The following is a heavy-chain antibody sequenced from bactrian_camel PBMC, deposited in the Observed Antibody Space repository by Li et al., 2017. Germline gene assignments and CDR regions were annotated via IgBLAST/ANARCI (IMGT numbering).Heavy chain of an antibody. V-gene: IGHV3S53*01. CDR1: GRSSSTYC. CDR3: AAGAGGDSSFNWLWYAY. J-gene: IGHJ4*01. D-gene: IGHD1*01. Sequence: HVQLVESGGGSTQAGGSLTLSCVVSGRSSSTYCMGWFRQTPGKQREALATIDSDGRTSYADSVKGRFTISQDDAGNTVYLQMNNLKPEDTAMYYCAAGAGGDSSFNWLWYAYWGQGTQVTVS. CDR2: IDSDGRT.